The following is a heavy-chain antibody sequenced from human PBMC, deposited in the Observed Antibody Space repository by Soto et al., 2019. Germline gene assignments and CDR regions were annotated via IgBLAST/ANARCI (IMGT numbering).Heavy chain of an antibody. CDR2: IYYSGST. V-gene: IGHV4-39*07. J-gene: IGHJ5*02. D-gene: IGHD3-10*01. CDR1: GGSIISSSYY. CDR3: ARYGSGSSVWFDP. Sequence: PSETLSLTCTVSGGSIISSSYYWGWIRQPPGKGLEWIGSIYYSGSTYYNPSLKSRVTISVDTSKSQFSLKLSSVTAADTAVYYCARYGSGSSVWFDPWGQGTLVTVSS.